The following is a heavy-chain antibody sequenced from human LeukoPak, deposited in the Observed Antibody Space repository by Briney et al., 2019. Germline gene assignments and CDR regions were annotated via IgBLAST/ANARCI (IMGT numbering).Heavy chain of an antibody. CDR1: GLTFSSYS. Sequence: PGGSLRLSCAASGLTFSSYSMNWVRQAPGKGLEWVSSISSSSSYIYYADSVKGRFTISRDNAKNSLYLQMNSLRAEDTAVYYCAGGLTGTMYSYAFDYWGQGTLVTVSS. CDR3: AGGLTGTMYSYAFDY. D-gene: IGHD5-18*01. CDR2: ISSSSSYI. J-gene: IGHJ4*02. V-gene: IGHV3-21*01.